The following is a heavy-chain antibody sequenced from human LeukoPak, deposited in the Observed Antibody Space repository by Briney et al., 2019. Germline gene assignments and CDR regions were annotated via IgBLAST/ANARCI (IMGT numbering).Heavy chain of an antibody. J-gene: IGHJ4*02. D-gene: IGHD3-10*01. V-gene: IGHV3-9*01. CDR3: AKDGSRYYYGSGSLFDY. Sequence: GGSLRLSCAASGFTFDDYAMHWVRQAPGKGLEWVSGISWNSGSIGYADSVKGRFTISRDNAKNSLYLQMNSLRAEDTALYYCAKDGSRYYYGSGSLFDYWDQGTLVTVSS. CDR2: ISWNSGSI. CDR1: GFTFDDYA.